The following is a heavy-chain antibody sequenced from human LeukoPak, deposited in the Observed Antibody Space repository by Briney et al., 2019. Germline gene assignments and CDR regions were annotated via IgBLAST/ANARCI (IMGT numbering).Heavy chain of an antibody. CDR3: ASWWVVAAIHDAFDI. Sequence: ASVKVSCKASGYTFTGYYMHWVRQAPGQGLEWMGWINPNSGGANYAQKFQGRVTMTRDTSISTAYMELSRLRSDDTAVYYCASWWVVAAIHDAFDIWGQGTMVTVSS. D-gene: IGHD2-15*01. V-gene: IGHV1-2*02. J-gene: IGHJ3*02. CDR2: INPNSGGA. CDR1: GYTFTGYY.